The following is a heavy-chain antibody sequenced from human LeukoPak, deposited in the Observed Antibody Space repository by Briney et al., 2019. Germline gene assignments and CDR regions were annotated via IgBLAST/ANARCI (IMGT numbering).Heavy chain of an antibody. CDR1: GGTFSSYA. V-gene: IGHV1-69*13. D-gene: IGHD4-23*01. CDR2: IIPIFGTA. J-gene: IGHJ3*02. CDR3: ARCPRVVTPCAFDI. Sequence: EASVKVSCKASGGTFSSYAISWVRQAPGQGLEWMGGIIPIFGTANYAQKFQGRVTITADESTSTAYMELSSLRSEDTAVYYCARCPRVVTPCAFDIWGQGTMVTVSS.